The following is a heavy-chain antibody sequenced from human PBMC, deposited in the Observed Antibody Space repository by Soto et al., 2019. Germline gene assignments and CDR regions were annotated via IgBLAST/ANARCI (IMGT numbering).Heavy chain of an antibody. CDR3: ASGGPRSYSSGWYYFDY. CDR1: GYTFPSYY. J-gene: IGHJ4*02. D-gene: IGHD6-19*01. Sequence: ASVKVSCKASGYTFPSYYMHWVRQAPGQGLEWMGIINPSGGSTSYAQKLQGRVTMTRDTSTSTVYMVLSSLRSEGTDVYSGASGGPRSYSSGWYYFDYWGQGTLVTVSS. V-gene: IGHV1-46*01. CDR2: INPSGGST.